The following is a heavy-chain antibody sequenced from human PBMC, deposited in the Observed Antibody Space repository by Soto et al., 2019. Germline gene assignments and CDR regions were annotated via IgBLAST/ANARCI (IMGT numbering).Heavy chain of an antibody. V-gene: IGHV1-24*01. D-gene: IGHD6-13*01. CDR2: FDPEDGET. Sequence: VGSVKVSCKVSGYTLTELSMHWVRQAPGKGLEWMGGFDPEDGETIYAQKFQGRVTMTEDTSTDTAYMELSSLRSEDTAVYYCATVPIAAAGIEWFDPWGQGTLVTVSS. CDR3: ATVPIAAAGIEWFDP. CDR1: GYTLTELS. J-gene: IGHJ5*02.